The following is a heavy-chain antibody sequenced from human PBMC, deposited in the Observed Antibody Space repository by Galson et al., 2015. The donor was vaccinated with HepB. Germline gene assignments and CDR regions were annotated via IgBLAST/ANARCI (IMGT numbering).Heavy chain of an antibody. CDR3: AGWVVTASWDYFGVDV. V-gene: IGHV3-53*01. CDR1: GFSVSSKF. CDR2: LHRDGRT. J-gene: IGHJ6*02. D-gene: IGHD2-21*02. Sequence: SLRLSCAASGFSVSSKFMSWVRQAPGKGLEWVSTLHRDGRTDYADSVKGRFTISRDNSQNSLYLQMNSLRVDDTAVYYCAGWVVTASWDYFGVDVWGQGTTATVSS.